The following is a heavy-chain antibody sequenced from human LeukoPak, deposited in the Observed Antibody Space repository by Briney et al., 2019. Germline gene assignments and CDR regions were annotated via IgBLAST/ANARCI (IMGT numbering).Heavy chain of an antibody. J-gene: IGHJ5*02. CDR3: ARDAGNYYDSSGYDP. Sequence: ASVKVSCKASGYTFTSYGISWVRQASGRGLEWMGWISAYNGNTNYAQKLQGRVTMTTDTSTSTAYMELRSLRSDDTAVYYCARDAGNYYDSSGYDPWGQGTLVTVSS. D-gene: IGHD3-22*01. V-gene: IGHV1-18*01. CDR2: ISAYNGNT. CDR1: GYTFTSYG.